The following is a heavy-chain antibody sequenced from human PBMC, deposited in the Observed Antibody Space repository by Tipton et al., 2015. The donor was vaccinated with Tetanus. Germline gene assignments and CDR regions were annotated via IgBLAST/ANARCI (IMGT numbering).Heavy chain of an antibody. CDR1: GYTFTGYY. CDR3: ARDRGDYTYYGIDV. CDR2: IDPNSGGT. V-gene: IGHV1-2*02. D-gene: IGHD3-22*01. J-gene: IGHJ6*02. Sequence: QVQLVQSGAEVKKPGASVKVSCKASGYTFTGYYIYWVRQAPGQGLEWMGWIDPNSGGTVYAQKFQGRVTMTRDTSISTAYMELRSLRSDDTAVYYCARDRGDYTYYGIDVWGPGTTVTVS.